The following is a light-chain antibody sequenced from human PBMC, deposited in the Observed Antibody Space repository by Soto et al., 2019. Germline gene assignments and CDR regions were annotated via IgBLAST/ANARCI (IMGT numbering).Light chain of an antibody. CDR1: QRVNRDY. CDR3: QPYGNFYT. J-gene: IGKJ2*01. V-gene: IGKV3-20*01. CDR2: GAS. Sequence: VLTQSAGTLSLSPGERATLSCMASQRVNRDYLAWYQQKPGQTPRLLIYGASNRATGIPDRFTGGGSGTDFTLTISRLEPEDFAVFYCQPYGNFYTCGQGTKLEIQ.